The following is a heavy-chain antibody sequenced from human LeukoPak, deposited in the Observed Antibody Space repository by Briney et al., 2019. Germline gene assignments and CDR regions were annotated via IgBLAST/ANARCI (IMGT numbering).Heavy chain of an antibody. Sequence: SETLSLTCTVSGGSISSYYWSWIRQPPGKGLEWIGYIYYSGSTNYNPSLKSRVTISVDTSKNQFSLKLSSVTAADTAVYYCARGVEMATMVYYYYYMDVWGKGTTVTISS. J-gene: IGHJ6*03. CDR1: GGSISSYY. CDR3: ARGVEMATMVYYYYYMDV. V-gene: IGHV4-59*01. D-gene: IGHD5-24*01. CDR2: IYYSGST.